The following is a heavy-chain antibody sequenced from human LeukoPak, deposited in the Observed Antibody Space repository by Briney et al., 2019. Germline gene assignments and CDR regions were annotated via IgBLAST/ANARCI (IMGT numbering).Heavy chain of an antibody. CDR1: GYTFTGYY. V-gene: IGHV1-2*04. J-gene: IGHJ4*02. CDR3: ARDGYEAVADDRYYFDY. Sequence: ASVTVSCKASGYTFTGYYMHWVRQAPGQGLEWMGWINPNSGGTNYAQKFQGWVTMTRDTSISTAYMELSRLRSDDTAVYYCARDGYEAVADDRYYFDYWGQGTLVTVSS. CDR2: INPNSGGT. D-gene: IGHD6-19*01.